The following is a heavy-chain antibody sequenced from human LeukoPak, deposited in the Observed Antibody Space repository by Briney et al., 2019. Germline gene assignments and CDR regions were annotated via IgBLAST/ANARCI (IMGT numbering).Heavy chain of an antibody. V-gene: IGHV3-48*02. CDR1: GFTFSNYA. CDR3: ARRFDS. Sequence: GGSLRLSCAASGFTFSNYAMSWVRQAPGKGLEWVSHITSSSTIYYADSVKGRFTISRDNAKNSLYLQMNSLRDEDTAVYYCARRFDSWGQGTLVTVSS. CDR2: ITSSSTI. J-gene: IGHJ4*02.